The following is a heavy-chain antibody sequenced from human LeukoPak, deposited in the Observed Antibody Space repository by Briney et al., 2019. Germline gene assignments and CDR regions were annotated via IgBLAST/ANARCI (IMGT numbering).Heavy chain of an antibody. J-gene: IGHJ5*02. Sequence: GGSLRLSCAASGFTFSSYAMSWVRQPPGKGLEWVSAISGSGGSTYYADSVKGRFTISRDNSKNTLYLQMNSLRAEDTAVYYCAKDPSSSWYRGWFDPWGQGTLVTVSS. V-gene: IGHV3-23*01. D-gene: IGHD6-13*01. CDR2: ISGSGGST. CDR3: AKDPSSSWYRGWFDP. CDR1: GFTFSSYA.